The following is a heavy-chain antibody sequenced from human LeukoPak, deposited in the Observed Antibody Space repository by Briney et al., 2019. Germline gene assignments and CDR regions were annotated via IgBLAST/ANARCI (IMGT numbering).Heavy chain of an antibody. V-gene: IGHV3-30*18. CDR1: GFTFSSYG. D-gene: IGHD3-9*01. CDR3: ANSYDILTGYYGFDP. Sequence: GSLRLSCAASGFTFSSYGMHWVRQAPGKGLEWVAVISYDGSNKYYADSVKGRFTISRDNSKNTLYLQMNSLRAEDTAVYYCANSYDILTGYYGFDPWSQGTLVTVSS. J-gene: IGHJ5*02. CDR2: ISYDGSNK.